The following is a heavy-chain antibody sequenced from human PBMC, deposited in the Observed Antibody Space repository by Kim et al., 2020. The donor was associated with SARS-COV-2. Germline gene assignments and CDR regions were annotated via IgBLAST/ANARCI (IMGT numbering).Heavy chain of an antibody. V-gene: IGHV3-30*18. CDR3: AKDNPYYDSSGSFDY. CDR2: ISYDGSHK. Sequence: GGSLRLSCAASGFTFSSYGMHWVRQAPGKGLEWVAVISYDGSHKYYADSVKGRFTISRDNSKNTLYLQMNSLRAEDTAVYYCAKDNPYYDSSGSFDYWGQGTLVTVSS. CDR1: GFTFSSYG. D-gene: IGHD3-22*01. J-gene: IGHJ4*02.